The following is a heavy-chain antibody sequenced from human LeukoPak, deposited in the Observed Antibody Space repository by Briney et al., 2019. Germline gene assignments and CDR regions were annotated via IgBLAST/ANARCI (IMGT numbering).Heavy chain of an antibody. V-gene: IGHV7-4-1*02. J-gene: IGHJ3*02. CDR1: GYTFTNYA. CDR2: INTNTGNP. Sequence: ASVKVSCKASGYTFTNYAMNWVRQAPGKGLEWMGWINTNTGNPTYAQDFTGRFVFSLDTSVSTAYLQISSLKADDTAVYYCARDPMGYCSSTSCYPSAFDIWGQGTMVTVSS. CDR3: ARDPMGYCSSTSCYPSAFDI. D-gene: IGHD2-2*01.